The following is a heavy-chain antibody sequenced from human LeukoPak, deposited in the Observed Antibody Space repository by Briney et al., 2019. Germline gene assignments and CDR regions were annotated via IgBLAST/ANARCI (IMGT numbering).Heavy chain of an antibody. V-gene: IGHV1-69*16. D-gene: IGHD3-22*01. CDR1: GGTFSSYN. Sequence: SVKVSCKASGGTFSSYNFIWVRQAPGQGLEWMGGIIPMQGTPNYAQKFQGRVTMTTDTSTSTAYMELRSLRSDDTAVYYCARDRYYDSSGYYTNDAFGVWGQGTMVTVSS. J-gene: IGHJ3*01. CDR3: ARDRYYDSSGYYTNDAFGV. CDR2: IIPMQGTP.